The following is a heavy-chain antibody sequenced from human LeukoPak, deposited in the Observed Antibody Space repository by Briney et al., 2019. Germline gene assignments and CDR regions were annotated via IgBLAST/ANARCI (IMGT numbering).Heavy chain of an antibody. V-gene: IGHV3-30*02. Sequence: PGGSLRLSCAASGFTFSSYGMHWVRQAPGKGLEWVAVIWYDGSNKYYVDSVKGRFTISRDNSKNTLYLQMNSLRAEDTAVYYCAKDRLHGYSYGYVDYWGQGTLVTVSS. D-gene: IGHD5-18*01. CDR3: AKDRLHGYSYGYVDY. J-gene: IGHJ4*02. CDR2: IWYDGSNK. CDR1: GFTFSSYG.